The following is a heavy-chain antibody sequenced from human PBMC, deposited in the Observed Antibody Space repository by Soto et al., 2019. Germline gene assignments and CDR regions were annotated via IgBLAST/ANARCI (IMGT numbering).Heavy chain of an antibody. J-gene: IGHJ6*04. Sequence: QVQLVQSGAEVKKPGSSVKVSCKASGGTFSSYAISWVRQAPGQGLEWMGGIIPIFGTANYAQKFQGRVTITADESTSTAYMELRSLRSEDTAVYYGASGWVQLERLAPHYSYGMDVWGKGTTVTVSS. D-gene: IGHD1-1*01. CDR3: ASGWVQLERLAPHYSYGMDV. V-gene: IGHV1-69*12. CDR1: GGTFSSYA. CDR2: IIPIFGTA.